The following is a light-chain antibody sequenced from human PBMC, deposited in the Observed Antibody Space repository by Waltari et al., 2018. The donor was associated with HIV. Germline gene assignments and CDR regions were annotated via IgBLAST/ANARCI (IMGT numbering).Light chain of an antibody. CDR3: STWDGSLSHGV. V-gene: IGLV1-47*01. CDR2: RND. CDR1: ISNIGNSF. J-gene: IGLJ3*02. Sequence: QSVLSQPPSASGTPGQNTSISCSGDISNIGNSFVYWYQQRPGMAPRLLHLRNDQRPSGVPDRFSGSKSDTAASLAISGLRFEDEADYHCSTWDGSLSHGVFGGWTKLTVL.